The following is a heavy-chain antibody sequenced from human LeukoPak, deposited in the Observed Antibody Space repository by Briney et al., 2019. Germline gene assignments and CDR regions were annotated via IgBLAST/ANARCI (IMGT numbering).Heavy chain of an antibody. D-gene: IGHD3-16*01. V-gene: IGHV4-59*01. CDR1: GGSISSYY. CDR3: ARVAGPGVGRDYPDY. J-gene: IGHJ4*02. Sequence: SETLSLTCTVSGGSISSYYWSWIRQPPGKGLEWIGYIYYSGSTNYNPSLKSRVTISVDTSKNQFSLKLSSVTAADTAVYYCARVAGPGVGRDYPDYWGQGTLVTVSS. CDR2: IYYSGST.